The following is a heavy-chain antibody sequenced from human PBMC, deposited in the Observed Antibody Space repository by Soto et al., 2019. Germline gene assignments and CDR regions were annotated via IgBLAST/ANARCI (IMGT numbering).Heavy chain of an antibody. CDR2: ISHDGSEK. CDR1: GFMFSGYG. D-gene: IGHD3-3*01. J-gene: IGHJ5*02. Sequence: QVQLVESGGGVVQPGDSLRLSCAASGFMFSGYGMHWIRQAPGKGLEWVAVISHDGSEKYYGDSVKGRYTVSRDNSNNKLFLQIDSLRAEDTAVYYCAKLVGGVKAIGAPGDWLDPWGQGTLVTVSS. V-gene: IGHV3-30*18. CDR3: AKLVGGVKAIGAPGDWLDP.